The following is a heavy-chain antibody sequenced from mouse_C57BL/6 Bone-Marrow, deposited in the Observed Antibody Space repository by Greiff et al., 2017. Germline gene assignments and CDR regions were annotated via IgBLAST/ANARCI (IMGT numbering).Heavy chain of an antibody. V-gene: IGHV1-47*01. CDR2: FHPYNDDT. CDR3: ARSSTFYYYFDD. Sequence: QVQLKESGAELVKPGASVKMSCQASGYTFTTYPIEWMKQNPGKSLEWIGNFHPYNDDTKYNEQFKGKATLTVEKSSNTVYLELSLLTSDDAAVYYCARSSTFYYYFDDWGQGTTLTVSS. CDR1: GYTFTTYP. D-gene: IGHD5-1*01. J-gene: IGHJ2*01.